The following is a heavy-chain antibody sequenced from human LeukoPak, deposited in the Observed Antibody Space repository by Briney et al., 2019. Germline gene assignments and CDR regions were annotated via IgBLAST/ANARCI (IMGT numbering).Heavy chain of an antibody. Sequence: TSETLSLTCTVSGGSISSATYYWNWIRQPAGKGLEWIGRIYTSGSTNYNPSLKSRVTISVDTSKNQFSLKLSSVTAADTAVYYCARRSRYGRYFDYWGQGTLVTVSS. D-gene: IGHD3-16*01. CDR3: ARRSRYGRYFDY. J-gene: IGHJ4*02. V-gene: IGHV4-61*02. CDR1: GGSISSATYY. CDR2: IYTSGST.